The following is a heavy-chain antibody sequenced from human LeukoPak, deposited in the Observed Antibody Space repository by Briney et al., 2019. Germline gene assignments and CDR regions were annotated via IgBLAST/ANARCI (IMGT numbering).Heavy chain of an antibody. Sequence: GGSLRLSCAASGFSFSRYAMTWVRQAPGKRLEWVSVISGGGDRVDYAESVKGRFTISRDNAINSLYLQMNSLRAEDTAVYYCARDARRFGEPRLFDPWGQGTLVTVSS. D-gene: IGHD3-10*01. J-gene: IGHJ5*02. CDR3: ARDARRFGEPRLFDP. CDR1: GFSFSRYA. V-gene: IGHV3-48*01. CDR2: ISGGGDRV.